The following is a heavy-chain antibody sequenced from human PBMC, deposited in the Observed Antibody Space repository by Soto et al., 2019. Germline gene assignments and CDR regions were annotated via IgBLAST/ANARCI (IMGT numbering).Heavy chain of an antibody. CDR3: ARDLEYYDSSGYYNNWFDP. Sequence: SETLSLTCAVSGYSISSGYYWGWIRQRPGKGLEWIGSIYHSGSTYYNPSLKSRVTISVDTSKNQFSLKLSSVTAADTAVYYCARDLEYYDSSGYYNNWFDPWGQGTLVTVSS. J-gene: IGHJ5*02. V-gene: IGHV4-38-2*02. CDR2: IYHSGST. CDR1: GYSISSGYY. D-gene: IGHD3-22*01.